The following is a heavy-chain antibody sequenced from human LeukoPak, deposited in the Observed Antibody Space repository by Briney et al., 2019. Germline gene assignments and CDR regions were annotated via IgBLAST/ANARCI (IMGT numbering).Heavy chain of an antibody. D-gene: IGHD3-10*01. J-gene: IGHJ4*02. Sequence: GASVKVSCKASGYTFTSNSINWVRQAPGQGLEWMGWISTNTGNPTYAQGFTGRFVFSMDTSVSTAYLEISSLKAEDTAVYYCARVGLEETTMVRGVIIKGFDYWGQGTLVTVSS. CDR3: ARVGLEETTMVRGVIIKGFDY. CDR1: GYTFTSNS. V-gene: IGHV7-4-1*02. CDR2: ISTNTGNP.